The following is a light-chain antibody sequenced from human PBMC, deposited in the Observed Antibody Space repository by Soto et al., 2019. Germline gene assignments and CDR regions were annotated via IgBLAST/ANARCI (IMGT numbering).Light chain of an antibody. Sequence: DIQMTQSPSTLSASIGDTVTVACRASQGISNWLAWYQQKPGKAPKLLIFHASSLESGVPSRFSGSGSGTEFTLTISSLQSDDFATYYCQQVKTYPRTFGGGTKVEIK. CDR3: QQVKTYPRT. J-gene: IGKJ4*01. CDR1: QGISNW. V-gene: IGKV1-5*01. CDR2: HAS.